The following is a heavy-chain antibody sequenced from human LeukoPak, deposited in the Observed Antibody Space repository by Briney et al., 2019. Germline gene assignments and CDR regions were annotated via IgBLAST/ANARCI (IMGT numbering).Heavy chain of an antibody. J-gene: IGHJ5*02. CDR3: AREHYDSSGYGYNWFDP. CDR2: IIPSGGST. Sequence: APVKVSCKASGYTFTSYYIRWVRQAPGQGLEWMGIIIPSGGSTSYAQKFQGRVTMTRDTSTSTVYMELSSLRSEDTAVYYCAREHYDSSGYGYNWFDPWGQGTLVTVSS. CDR1: GYTFTSYY. V-gene: IGHV1-46*01. D-gene: IGHD3-22*01.